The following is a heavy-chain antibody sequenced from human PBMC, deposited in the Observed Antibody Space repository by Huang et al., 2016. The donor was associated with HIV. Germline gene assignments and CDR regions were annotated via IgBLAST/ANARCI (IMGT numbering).Heavy chain of an antibody. CDR1: GGTFSTFG. D-gene: IGHD5-18*01. Sequence: QVQLVQSEAEVKKPGSSVKVSCKASGGTFSTFGLSWVRQASGRGLEWMAGIIPIFKTTYSPQKSQGRVTLTADESTNTASMELNSLTFDDTAVYYCARPSDAAMILDYYYPMDVWGQGTTVTVS. V-gene: IGHV1-69*01. CDR3: ARPSDAAMILDYYYPMDV. CDR2: IIPIFKTT. J-gene: IGHJ6*02.